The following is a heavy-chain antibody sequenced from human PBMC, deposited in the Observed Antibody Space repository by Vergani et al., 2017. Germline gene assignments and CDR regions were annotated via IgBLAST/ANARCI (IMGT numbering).Heavy chain of an antibody. D-gene: IGHD6-19*01. V-gene: IGHV3-66*01. CDR2: IYSDGSGGGT. CDR1: GFTFSDYY. J-gene: IGHJ4*02. Sequence: VQLVESGGGLVKPGGSLRLSCAASGFTFSDYYMSWVRQAPGKGLEWVSVIYSDGSGGGTYYADFVKGRFTISRDNSKNTLYLQINSLRAEDTAVYYCATKGWQWPTRRGFDYWGQGTLVTVSS. CDR3: ATKGWQWPTRRGFDY.